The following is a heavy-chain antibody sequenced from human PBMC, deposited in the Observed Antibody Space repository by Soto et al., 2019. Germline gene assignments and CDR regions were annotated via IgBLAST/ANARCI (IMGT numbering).Heavy chain of an antibody. V-gene: IGHV3-48*02. CDR3: ARDPGTLNWFDP. CDR1: GCNFSSYI. CDR2: VSSSSSTI. Sequence: PGVPLRLSCAASGCNFSSYIMNWVRQAPGKGLEWVSYVSSSSSTIYYADSVKGRFTISRDNAKNSLYLQMNSLRDEDTAVYYCARDPGTLNWFDPWGQGTLVTVSS. D-gene: IGHD3-10*01. J-gene: IGHJ5*02.